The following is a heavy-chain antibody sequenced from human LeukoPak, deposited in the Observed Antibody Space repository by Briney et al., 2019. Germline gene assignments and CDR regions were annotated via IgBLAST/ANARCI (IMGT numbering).Heavy chain of an antibody. V-gene: IGHV4-59*01. J-gene: IGHJ4*02. Sequence: PSETLSLTCTVSGGSISSYYWSWIRQPPGKGLEWIGYIYYSGSTNYNPSLKSRATISVDMSKNQFSLKLSSVTAADTAVYYCARGGLAAAGLLGYWGQGTLVTVSS. D-gene: IGHD6-13*01. CDR2: IYYSGST. CDR3: ARGGLAAAGLLGY. CDR1: GGSISSYY.